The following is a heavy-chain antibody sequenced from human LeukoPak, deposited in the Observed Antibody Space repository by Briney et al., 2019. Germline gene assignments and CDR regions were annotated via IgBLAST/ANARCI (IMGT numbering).Heavy chain of an antibody. J-gene: IGHJ6*03. CDR2: ISGSGSSI. Sequence: GGSLRLSCAASGITFSDYYMSWIRQAPGKGLEWVSYISGSGSSIYYADSVKGRCTISRDNAKNSLYLQLNSLRAEDTAVYCCARVVCGSTSCYYMDVWGKGTTVTVSS. D-gene: IGHD2-2*01. CDR1: GITFSDYY. CDR3: ARVVCGSTSCYYMDV. V-gene: IGHV3-11*01.